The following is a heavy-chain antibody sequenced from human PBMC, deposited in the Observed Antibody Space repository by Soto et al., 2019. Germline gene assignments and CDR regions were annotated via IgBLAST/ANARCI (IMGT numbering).Heavy chain of an antibody. J-gene: IGHJ4*02. D-gene: IGHD6-13*01. CDR1: GLSFSDSG. CDR3: TRLHFIVEPGINY. V-gene: IGHV3-73*01. Sequence: PGGSLRLSCAASGLSFSDSGIHWVRQASGKGLEWVGRIRTKSNHYATAYAASVKGRFTISRDDSRNTAYLQMNSLETEDTAVYYCTRLHFIVEPGINYWGQGTLVTVYS. CDR2: IRTKSNHYAT.